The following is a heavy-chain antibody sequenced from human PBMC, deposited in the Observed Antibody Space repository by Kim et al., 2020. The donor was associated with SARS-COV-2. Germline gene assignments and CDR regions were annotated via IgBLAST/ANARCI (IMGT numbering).Heavy chain of an antibody. J-gene: IGHJ6*02. V-gene: IGHV3-49*03. CDR2: IRSKAYGGTT. CDR1: GFTFGDYA. D-gene: IGHD6-13*01. Sequence: GGSLRLSCTASGFTFGDYAMSWFRQAPGKGLEWVGFIRSKAYGGTTEYAASVKGRFTISRDDSKSIAYLQMNSLKTEDTAVYYCTRDRAPVIWLAAAAGTLSGMDVWGQGTTVTVSS. CDR3: TRDRAPVIWLAAAAGTLSGMDV.